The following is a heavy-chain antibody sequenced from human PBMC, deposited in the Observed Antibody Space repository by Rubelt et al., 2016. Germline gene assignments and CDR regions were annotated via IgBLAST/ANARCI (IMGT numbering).Heavy chain of an antibody. CDR1: GFTFSSYS. Sequence: EVQLVESGGGLVKPGGSLRLSCAASGFTFSSYSMNWVRQAPGKGLEWVSVIYSGGSTYYADSVKGRFTISRDNAKNSLYLQMNSLRAEDTAVYYCARQDDSSGYYYHSSDYWGQGTLVTVSS. D-gene: IGHD3-22*01. V-gene: IGHV3-66*04. CDR2: IYSGGST. J-gene: IGHJ4*02. CDR3: ARQDDSSGYYYHSSDY.